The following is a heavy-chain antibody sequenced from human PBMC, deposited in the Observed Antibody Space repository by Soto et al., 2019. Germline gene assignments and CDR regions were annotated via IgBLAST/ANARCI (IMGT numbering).Heavy chain of an antibody. V-gene: IGHV3-15*07. CDR1: GFTFSNAW. CDR2: IKSKTDGGTT. D-gene: IGHD4-17*01. Sequence: PGGSLRLSCAGSGFTFSNAWMNWVRQAPGKGLEWVGRIKSKTDGGTTDYAAPVKGRFTISGDDSKNTLYLQMNSLKTEDTGMYYCTTSTGDPSSFDYWGQGTLVTVSS. J-gene: IGHJ4*02. CDR3: TTSTGDPSSFDY.